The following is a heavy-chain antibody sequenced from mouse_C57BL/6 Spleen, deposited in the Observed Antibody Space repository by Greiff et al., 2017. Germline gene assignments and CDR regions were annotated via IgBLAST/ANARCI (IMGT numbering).Heavy chain of an antibody. CDR2: IYPGSGST. Sequence: QVQLQQPGAELVKPGASVKMSCKASGYTFTSYWLTWVQQRPGQGLEWIGDIYPGSGSTNYNEKFKSTATLTVDTSSSPADMKLSSLASEDSAGYYCARWGGSSFLNYAMDYWGQGTTVTVSS. D-gene: IGHD1-1*01. J-gene: IGHJ4*01. CDR1: GYTFTSYW. CDR3: ARWGGSSFLNYAMDY. V-gene: IGHV1-55*01.